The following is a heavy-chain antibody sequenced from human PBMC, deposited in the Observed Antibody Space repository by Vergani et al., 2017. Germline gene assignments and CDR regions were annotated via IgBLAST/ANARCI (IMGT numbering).Heavy chain of an antibody. CDR1: GFRFREHG. V-gene: IGHV3-23*01. CDR2: ISGHDHRT. D-gene: IGHD2-8*01. CDR3: ARSGYCAHGVCYMTYYYYMDV. Sequence: EVQLLESGGGSVQPGESLRLSCVASGFRFREHGMNWVRQAPGKGLEWVSGISGHDHRTLYADSVKGRFIISRDDSKNTLYLQMSSLRVEDTAIYYCARSGYCAHGVCYMTYYYYMDVWGKGTAVTVSS. J-gene: IGHJ6*03.